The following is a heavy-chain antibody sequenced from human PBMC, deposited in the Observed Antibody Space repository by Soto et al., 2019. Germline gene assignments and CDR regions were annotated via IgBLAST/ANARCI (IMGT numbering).Heavy chain of an antibody. CDR1: GFTFSSYG. D-gene: IGHD5-12*01. V-gene: IGHV3-30*03. Sequence: GSLRLSCAASGFTFSSYGMHWVRQAPGKGLEWVAVISYDGRNKYYAESVKGRFTISRDNSKNTLLMQMNSLRADDTAVYYCARDQGIVAPTRTGYYYYGMDVWGQGTTVTVSS. CDR2: ISYDGRNK. CDR3: ARDQGIVAPTRTGYYYYGMDV. J-gene: IGHJ6*02.